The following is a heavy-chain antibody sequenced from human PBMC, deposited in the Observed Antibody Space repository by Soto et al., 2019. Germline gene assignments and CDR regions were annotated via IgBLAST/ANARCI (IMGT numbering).Heavy chain of an antibody. J-gene: IGHJ4*02. CDR1: GYTLTELS. D-gene: IGHD3-22*01. CDR2: FDPEDGGT. CDR3: ATDSLYDSSGYSPYYFDY. Sequence: ASVKVSCKVSGYTLTELSMHWVRQAPGKGFEWMGRFDPEDGGTIYAQKFQGRVTMTEDTSTDTAYMELSSLRSEDTAVYYCATDSLYDSSGYSPYYFDYWGQGTLVTVSS. V-gene: IGHV1-24*01.